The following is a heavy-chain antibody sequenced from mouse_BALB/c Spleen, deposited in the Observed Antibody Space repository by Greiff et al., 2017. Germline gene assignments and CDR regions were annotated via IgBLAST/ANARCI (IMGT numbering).Heavy chain of an antibody. CDR2: IYPYNGGT. CDR3: ARGRVNYWFAY. V-gene: IGHV1S29*02. J-gene: IGHJ3*01. D-gene: IGHD1-3*01. Sequence: VQLQQSGPELVKPGASVKISCKASGYTFTDYNMHWVKQSHGKSLEWIGYIYPYNGGTGYNQKFKSKATLTVDNSSSTAYMELRSLTSEDSAVYYCARGRVNYWFAYWGQGTLVTVSA. CDR1: GYTFTDYN.